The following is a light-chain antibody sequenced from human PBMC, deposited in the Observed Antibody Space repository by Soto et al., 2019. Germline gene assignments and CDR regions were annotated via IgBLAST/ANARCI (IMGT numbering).Light chain of an antibody. V-gene: IGKV3-11*01. J-gene: IGKJ1*01. CDR2: EAS. CDR1: RSVTTF. Sequence: EIVLTLSPGTLSFSPGDRATLSCRASRSVTTFLAWYQQRPGQAPRLLISEASNRAAGIPARFSGSGSGTDFTLTISRLEPEDFGVYYCQQSHKWPRTFGQGNKVEIX. CDR3: QQSHKWPRT.